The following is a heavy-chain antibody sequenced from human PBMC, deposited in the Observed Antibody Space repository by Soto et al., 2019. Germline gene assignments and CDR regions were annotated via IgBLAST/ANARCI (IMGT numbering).Heavy chain of an antibody. CDR2: INAGNGNT. J-gene: IGHJ4*02. CDR3: ARATIAATDSFHLDS. D-gene: IGHD6-13*01. V-gene: IGHV1-3*01. CDR1: GYTFTNYA. Sequence: ASVKVSCKASGYTFTNYAMHWVRQAPGQGLEWMGWINAGNGNTKYSQKFQGRVTITRDTSASTAYMELSSLRSEDTAVYFCARATIAATDSFHLDSWGQGTLVTVSS.